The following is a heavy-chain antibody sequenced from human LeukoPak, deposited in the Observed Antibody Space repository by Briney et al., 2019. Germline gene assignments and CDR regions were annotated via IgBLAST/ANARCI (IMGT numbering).Heavy chain of an antibody. CDR1: GFTFNSYT. V-gene: IGHV3-48*01. Sequence: GGSLRLSCAASGFTFNSYTMNWVRQAPGKGLEWISYISRTGTTIYYADSVKGRFTISRDNGKNSVYLQMNSLRAEDTAVYYCARDSSWSFDYWGQGTLVTVSS. CDR2: ISRTGTTI. CDR3: ARDSSWSFDY. D-gene: IGHD3-10*01. J-gene: IGHJ4*02.